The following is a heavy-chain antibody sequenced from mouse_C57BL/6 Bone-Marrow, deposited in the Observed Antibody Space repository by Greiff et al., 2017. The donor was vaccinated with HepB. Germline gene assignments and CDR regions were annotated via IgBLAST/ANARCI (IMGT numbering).Heavy chain of an antibody. CDR3: ARLRRAWFAY. CDR2: ISSGSSTI. D-gene: IGHD2-4*01. J-gene: IGHJ3*01. CDR1: GFTFSDYG. V-gene: IGHV5-17*01. Sequence: DVMLVESGGGLVKPGGSLKLSCAASGFTFSDYGMHWVRQAPEKGLEWVAYISSGSSTIYYADTVKGRFTISRDNAKNTLFLQMTSLRSEDTAMYYCARLRRAWFAYWGQGTRVTVSA.